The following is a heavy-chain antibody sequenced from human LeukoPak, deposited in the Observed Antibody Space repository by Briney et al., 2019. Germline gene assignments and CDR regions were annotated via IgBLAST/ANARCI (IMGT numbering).Heavy chain of an antibody. J-gene: IGHJ4*02. V-gene: IGHV3-23*01. CDR2: ISGSGGST. Sequence: GGSLRLSCAASGFTFSSYEMNWVRQAPGKGLEWVSAISGSGGSTYYADSVRGRFTISRDNSKSTLSLQMNSLRAEDTAIYYCATYRQVLLPFESWGQGTLVTVSS. D-gene: IGHD2-8*02. CDR1: GFTFSSYE. CDR3: ATYRQVLLPFES.